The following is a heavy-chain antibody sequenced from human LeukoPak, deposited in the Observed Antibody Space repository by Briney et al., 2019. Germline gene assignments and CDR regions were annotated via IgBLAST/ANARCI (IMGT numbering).Heavy chain of an antibody. D-gene: IGHD2-2*01. J-gene: IGHJ4*02. Sequence: SETLSLTCTVSGGSISSYYWSWIRQPAGKGLEWIGRIYTSGSTNYNPSLKSRVTMSVDTSKNQFSLKLSSVTAADTAVYYCAREGVYCSSTSCYEIDYWGQGTLVTVSS. CDR1: GGSISSYY. V-gene: IGHV4-4*07. CDR2: IYTSGST. CDR3: AREGVYCSSTSCYEIDY.